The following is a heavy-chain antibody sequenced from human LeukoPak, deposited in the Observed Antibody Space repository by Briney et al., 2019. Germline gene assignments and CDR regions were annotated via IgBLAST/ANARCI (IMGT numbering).Heavy chain of an antibody. CDR1: GGSLSSGGYY. Sequence: SQTLSLTCTVSGGSLSSGGYYWSWLRQHPGTGLEWFGYIYYSGSTYYNPSLKSRVTISVNTSKNQFSLKLSSVTAADTAVYYCARGYYYDSSGYPGAFDIWGQGTMVTVSS. D-gene: IGHD3-22*01. CDR2: IYYSGST. CDR3: ARGYYYDSSGYPGAFDI. V-gene: IGHV4-31*03. J-gene: IGHJ3*02.